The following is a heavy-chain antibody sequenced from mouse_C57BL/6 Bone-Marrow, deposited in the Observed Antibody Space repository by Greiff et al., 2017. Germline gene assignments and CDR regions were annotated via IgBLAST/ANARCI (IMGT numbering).Heavy chain of an antibody. CDR3: ARWELRRRYWYFDV. Sequence: EVMLVESGGGLVQPGGSLKLSCAASGIDFSRYWMSWVRRAPGKGLEWIGEINPDSSTINYAPSLKDKFIISRDNAKNTLYLQMSKVRSEDTALYYCARWELRRRYWYFDVWGTGTTVTVSS. CDR2: INPDSSTI. D-gene: IGHD2-4*01. V-gene: IGHV4-1*01. J-gene: IGHJ1*03. CDR1: GIDFSRYW.